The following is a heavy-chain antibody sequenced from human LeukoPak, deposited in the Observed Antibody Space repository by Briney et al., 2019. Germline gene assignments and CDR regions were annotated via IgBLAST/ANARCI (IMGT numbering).Heavy chain of an antibody. D-gene: IGHD3-10*01. V-gene: IGHV3-23*01. Sequence: GGSLSLSCAASGFAFSSYAMRWVRQAPGKGLEWVSTITGSGSSTYYADSVKGRFTISRDNSKNTLYLQMNSLRAEDTAVYYCAKVSGSYYAMDVWGQGTTVTVSS. CDR1: GFAFSSYA. CDR2: ITGSGSST. CDR3: AKVSGSYYAMDV. J-gene: IGHJ6*02.